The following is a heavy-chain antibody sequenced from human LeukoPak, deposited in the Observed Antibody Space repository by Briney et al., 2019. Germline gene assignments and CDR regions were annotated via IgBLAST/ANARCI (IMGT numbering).Heavy chain of an antibody. V-gene: IGHV3-74*01. CDR1: GFALSDVW. CDR2: INSDGSST. J-gene: IGHJ5*01. Sequence: GGSLRLSCAASGFALSDVWVHWVRHAPGKGLAWVARINSDGSSTSYADSVEGRFTISRDNAKNTLYLQMNSLRVEDTAVYYCAVPHVGTVSSWIDSWGQGTLVTVSS. D-gene: IGHD1-1*01. CDR3: AVPHVGTVSSWIDS.